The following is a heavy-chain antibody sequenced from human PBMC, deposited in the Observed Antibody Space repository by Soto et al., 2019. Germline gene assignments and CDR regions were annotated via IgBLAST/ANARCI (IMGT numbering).Heavy chain of an antibody. CDR3: ARGMDIVVVPAAIFNYGMDV. CDR1: GGTFSSYA. D-gene: IGHD2-2*03. Sequence: ASVKVSCKASGGTFSSYAISWVRQAPGQGLEWMGGIIPIFGTANYAQKFQGRVTITADESTSTAYMELSSLRSGDTAVYYCARGMDIVVVPAAIFNYGMDVWGQGTTVTVSS. CDR2: IIPIFGTA. V-gene: IGHV1-69*13. J-gene: IGHJ6*02.